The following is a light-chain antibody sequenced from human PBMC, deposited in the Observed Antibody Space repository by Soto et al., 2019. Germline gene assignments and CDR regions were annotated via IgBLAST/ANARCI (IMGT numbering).Light chain of an antibody. CDR2: VAS. V-gene: IGKV1-39*01. CDR3: QQTSSVPRT. CDR1: QSISTL. J-gene: IGKJ2*01. Sequence: DIQMTQSPSSLSASVGDRVTITCRASQSISTLLNWYQQRPGEAPKLLIYVASNLQIGVPSRFSGNGSETDFSLTISSLQPEDFATYFCQQTSSVPRTFGQGTKLEIK.